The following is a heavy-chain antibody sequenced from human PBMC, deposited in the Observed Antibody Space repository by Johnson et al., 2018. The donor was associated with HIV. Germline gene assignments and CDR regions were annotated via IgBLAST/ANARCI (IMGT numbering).Heavy chain of an antibody. Sequence: QVQLVESGGGVVQPGGSLRLSCAASGFIFDSYGMHWVRQAPGKGLEWVAFIRYDGSNNFYIESVKGRFTISRDNFKNTLYLQMNSLRVEDTALYYCSKGDPVEGDVDDAFDVWGQGTMVTVSS. CDR3: SKGDPVEGDVDDAFDV. CDR2: IRYDGSNN. D-gene: IGHD2-21*01. V-gene: IGHV3-30*02. CDR1: GFIFDSYG. J-gene: IGHJ3*01.